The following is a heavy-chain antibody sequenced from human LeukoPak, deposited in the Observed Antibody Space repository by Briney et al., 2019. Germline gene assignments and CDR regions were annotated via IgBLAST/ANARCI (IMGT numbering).Heavy chain of an antibody. V-gene: IGHV3-30*02. CDR1: GFTFSSYG. D-gene: IGHD6-19*01. Sequence: GGSLRLSCAASGFTFSSYGMHWVRQAPGKGLEWVAFIRYDGSNKYYADSVKGRFTISRDNSKNTLYLQMGSLRAEDMAVYYCARGSGSPPYFDYWGQGTLVTVSS. J-gene: IGHJ4*02. CDR3: ARGSGSPPYFDY. CDR2: IRYDGSNK.